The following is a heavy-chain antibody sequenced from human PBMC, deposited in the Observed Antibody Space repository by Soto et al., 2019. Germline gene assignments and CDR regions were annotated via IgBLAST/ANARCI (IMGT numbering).Heavy chain of an antibody. D-gene: IGHD6-25*01. J-gene: IGHJ4*02. Sequence: SGPTLVNPTQTLTLTCTFSGFSLSTSGVGVGWIRQPPGKALEWLALIYWNDDMRYSPSLKTRLTFTKDTSKDQVVLTMTNMDPGDTGTYYCSRFPCSGGNWANQTQVDHWGQGTLVTVSA. V-gene: IGHV2-5*01. CDR3: SRFPCSGGNWANQTQVDH. CDR1: GFSLSTSGVG. CDR2: IYWNDDM.